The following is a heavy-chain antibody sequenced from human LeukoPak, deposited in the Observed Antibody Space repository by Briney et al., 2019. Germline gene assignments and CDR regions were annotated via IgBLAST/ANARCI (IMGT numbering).Heavy chain of an antibody. D-gene: IGHD1-1*01. V-gene: IGHV1-69*05. CDR3: ARDLYNWNDEGYFDY. J-gene: IGHJ4*02. CDR2: IIPIFGTA. Sequence: SVKVSCKASGGTFSSYAISWVRQAPGQGLEWMGRIIPIFGTANYAQKFQGRVTITTDESTSTAYMELSSLRSEDTAVYYCARDLYNWNDEGYFDYWGQGTLVTVSS. CDR1: GGTFSSYA.